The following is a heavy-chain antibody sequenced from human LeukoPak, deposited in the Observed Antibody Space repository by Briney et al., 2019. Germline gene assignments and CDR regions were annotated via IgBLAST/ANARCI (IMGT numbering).Heavy chain of an antibody. CDR1: RFTFSIYA. CDR2: ISGSGGST. Sequence: GGSLRLSCAASRFTFSIYAMSWVRQAPGKGLEWVSAISGSGGSTYYADSVKGRFTISRDNSKNTLYLQMNSLRAEDTAVYYCAKDASYDILTGYYRHYFDYWGQGTLVTVSS. CDR3: AKDASYDILTGYYRHYFDY. V-gene: IGHV3-23*01. D-gene: IGHD3-9*01. J-gene: IGHJ4*02.